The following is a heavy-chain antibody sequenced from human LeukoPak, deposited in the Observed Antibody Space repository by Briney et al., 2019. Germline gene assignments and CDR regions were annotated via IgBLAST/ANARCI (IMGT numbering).Heavy chain of an antibody. CDR3: ARDTRPDCYGSGSYN. J-gene: IGHJ4*02. V-gene: IGHV3-66*01. Sequence: GGSLRLSCAASGFTVSSNYMSWVRQAPGKGLEWVSVIYSGGSTYYADSVKGRFTISRDNSKNTLYLQMNSLRAEDTAVYYCARDTRPDCYGSGSYNWGQGTLVTVSS. D-gene: IGHD3-10*01. CDR2: IYSGGST. CDR1: GFTVSSNY.